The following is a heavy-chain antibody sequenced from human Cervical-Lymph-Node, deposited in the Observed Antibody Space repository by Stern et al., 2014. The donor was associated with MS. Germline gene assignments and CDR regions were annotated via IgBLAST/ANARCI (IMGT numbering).Heavy chain of an antibody. V-gene: IGHV1-69*01. CDR1: GGSFSNFD. J-gene: IGHJ4*02. CDR3: TRHQGGISAY. Sequence: VQLVQSGAEVKKPGSSVKVSCRASGGSFSNFDIGWVRQAAGQGPQWLGGITPLFGTSNHAQRFQGRVTFTADESTSTIYMELSGLRSDDTAIYYCTRHQGGISAYWGQGTLVTVP. CDR2: ITPLFGTS. D-gene: IGHD6-13*01.